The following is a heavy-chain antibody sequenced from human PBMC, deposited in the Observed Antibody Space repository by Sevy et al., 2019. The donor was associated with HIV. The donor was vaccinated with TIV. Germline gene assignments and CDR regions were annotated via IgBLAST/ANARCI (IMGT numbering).Heavy chain of an antibody. CDR3: ARALGGIYDYVWESYRPSYFDY. Sequence: GGSLRLSCAASGFTFSDYYMSWIRQAPGKGLEWVSYISSSGSTIYYADSVKGRFTISRDNAKNSLYLQMNSLRAEDTAVYYCARALGGIYDYVWESYRPSYFDYWGQRTLVTVSS. CDR1: GFTFSDYY. J-gene: IGHJ4*02. CDR2: ISSSGSTI. V-gene: IGHV3-11*01. D-gene: IGHD3-16*02.